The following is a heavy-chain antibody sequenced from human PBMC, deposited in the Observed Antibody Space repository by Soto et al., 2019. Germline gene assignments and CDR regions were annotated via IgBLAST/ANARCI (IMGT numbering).Heavy chain of an antibody. CDR3: ARSPAYGDYANLDT. Sequence: QVQLQESGPGLVKPSETLSLTCTVSGDSVSKYYWNWIRQPAGKGLEWIGRIHSTRSPNYNPSLKSRVTMSVDTSMNQFSLKLNLTSVTAADTAVYYCARSPAYGDYANLDTWGQGTLVTVSS. J-gene: IGHJ5*02. V-gene: IGHV4-4*07. CDR1: GDSVSKYY. D-gene: IGHD4-17*01. CDR2: IHSTRSP.